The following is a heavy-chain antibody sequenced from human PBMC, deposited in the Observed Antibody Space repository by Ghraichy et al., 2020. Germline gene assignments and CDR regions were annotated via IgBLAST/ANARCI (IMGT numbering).Heavy chain of an antibody. D-gene: IGHD2-21*02. J-gene: IGHJ4*02. CDR2: ISSGII. Sequence: GSLNISCEASGFTFRSYSMNWVRQAPGEGLEWISYISSGIIYYADSVKGRFTISRDNAKNSLYLQMNSLRAEDTAVYYCARSRAVVVTAQYYLDWWGQGTLVTVSA. CDR3: ARSRAVVVTAQYYLDW. V-gene: IGHV3-48*01. CDR1: GFTFRSYS.